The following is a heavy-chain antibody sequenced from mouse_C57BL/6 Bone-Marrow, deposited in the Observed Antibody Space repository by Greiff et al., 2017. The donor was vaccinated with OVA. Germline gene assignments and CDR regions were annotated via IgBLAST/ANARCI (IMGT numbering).Heavy chain of an antibody. CDR2: IHPNSGST. J-gene: IGHJ4*01. D-gene: IGHD2-1*01. CDR1: GYTFTSYW. Sequence: VKLVESGAELVKPGASVKLSCKASGYTFTSYWMHWVKQRPGQGLEWIGMIHPNSGSTNYNEKFKSKATLTVDKSSSTAYMQLSSLTSEDSAVYYCARTLYYGNYVGSYYAMDYWGQGTSVTVSS. CDR3: ARTLYYGNYVGSYYAMDY. V-gene: IGHV1-64*01.